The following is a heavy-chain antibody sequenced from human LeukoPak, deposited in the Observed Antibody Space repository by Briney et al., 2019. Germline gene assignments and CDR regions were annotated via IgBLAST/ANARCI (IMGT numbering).Heavy chain of an antibody. CDR2: INHSGST. D-gene: IGHD5-18*01. V-gene: IGHV4-34*01. CDR3: AFGYSYGCDY. CDR1: GGSFSGYY. Sequence: SETLSLTCAVYGGSFSGYYWSWTRQPPGKGLEWIGEINHSGSTNYNPSLKSRVTISVDTSKNQFSLKLSSVTAADTAVYYCAFGYSYGCDYWGQGTLVTVSS. J-gene: IGHJ4*02.